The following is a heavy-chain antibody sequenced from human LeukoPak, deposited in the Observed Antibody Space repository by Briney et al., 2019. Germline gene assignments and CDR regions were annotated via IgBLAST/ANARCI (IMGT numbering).Heavy chain of an antibody. CDR1: GGTFSSYA. V-gene: IGHV1-69*13. D-gene: IGHD3-22*01. CDR2: IIPIFGTA. Sequence: SVKVSCKASGGTFSSYAISWVRQAPGQGLERMGGIIPIFGTANYAQKFQGRVTITADESTSTAYMELSSLRSEDTAVYYCARDREDDSSGYYPSYWGQGTLVTVPS. CDR3: ARDREDDSSGYYPSY. J-gene: IGHJ4*02.